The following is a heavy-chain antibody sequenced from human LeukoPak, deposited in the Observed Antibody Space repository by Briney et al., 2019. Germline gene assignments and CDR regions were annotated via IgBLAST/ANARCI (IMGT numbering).Heavy chain of an antibody. J-gene: IGHJ4*02. CDR2: IYPGDSDT. Sequence: NLGESLKISCKGSGYSFPSYWIGWVRQMPGKGLEWMRIIYPGDSDTRYSPSFQGQVTISADKSISTAYLQWSSLKASDTAMYYCARGYSGYDRGYFDYWGQGTLVTVSS. D-gene: IGHD5-12*01. V-gene: IGHV5-51*01. CDR1: GYSFPSYW. CDR3: ARGYSGYDRGYFDY.